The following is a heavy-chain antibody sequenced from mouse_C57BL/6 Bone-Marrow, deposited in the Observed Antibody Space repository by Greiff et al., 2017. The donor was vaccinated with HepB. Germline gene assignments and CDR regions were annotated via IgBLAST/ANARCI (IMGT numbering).Heavy chain of an antibody. D-gene: IGHD1-1*01. CDR2: ISSGGSYT. CDR1: GFTFSSYG. CDR3: ARRGGTVVADY. V-gene: IGHV5-6*01. J-gene: IGHJ2*01. Sequence: EVQRVESGGDLVKPGGSLKLSCAASGFTFSSYGMSWVRQTPDKRLEWVATISSGGSYTYYPDSGKGRFTISRDNAKNTLYLQMSSLKSEDTAMYYCARRGGTVVADYWGQGTTLTVSS.